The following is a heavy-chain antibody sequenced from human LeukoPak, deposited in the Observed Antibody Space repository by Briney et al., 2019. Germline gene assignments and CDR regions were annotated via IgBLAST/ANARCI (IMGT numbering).Heavy chain of an antibody. CDR2: ILNDGKNK. J-gene: IGHJ3*02. D-gene: IGHD1-26*01. V-gene: IGHV3-30*04. Sequence: LSGGSLRLSCEASGFTFSTYNFHWVRQAPGKGLEWVAVILNDGKNKNYADFVKGRFTVSRDNSKNTLFLQMSTLRPEDTAVYHCARGLVGVSAAFDIWGQGTLVTVSS. CDR1: GFTFSTYN. CDR3: ARGLVGVSAAFDI.